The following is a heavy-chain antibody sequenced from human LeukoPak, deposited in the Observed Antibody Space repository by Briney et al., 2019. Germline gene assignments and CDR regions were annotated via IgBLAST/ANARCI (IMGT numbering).Heavy chain of an antibody. J-gene: IGHJ5*02. CDR1: GFTFSSYW. CDR3: ARGQGWFDP. CDR2: IKQDGSDK. Sequence: GGSLRLSCAASGFTFSSYWMSWVRQAPGKGLEWVATIKQDGSDKYYVDSVKGRFTFSRDNAKNSLYLQMDSLRAEDTAVYYCARGQGWFDPWGQGTLVTVSS. V-gene: IGHV3-7*05.